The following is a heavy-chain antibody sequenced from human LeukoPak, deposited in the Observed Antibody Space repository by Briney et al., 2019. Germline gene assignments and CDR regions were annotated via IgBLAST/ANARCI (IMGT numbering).Heavy chain of an antibody. J-gene: IGHJ4*02. CDR2: IYYSWST. V-gene: IGHV4-39*07. CDR3: ARVRYHYPDN. CDR1: GFTFSSYWI. D-gene: IGHD1-20*01. Sequence: AGSLRLSCAASGFTFSSYWISWVRQAPGKGLEWIGSIYYSWSTYYNPSLKSRVTISVDTSKNQFSLKLSSVTAADTAVYYCARVRYHYPDNWGQGTLVTVSS.